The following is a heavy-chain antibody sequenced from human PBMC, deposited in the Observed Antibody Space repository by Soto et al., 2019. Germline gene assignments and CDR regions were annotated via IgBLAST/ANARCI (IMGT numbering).Heavy chain of an antibody. CDR3: ARDRIAASEDYYYYGMDV. V-gene: IGHV3-30-3*01. Sequence: PWGSLRLSCAASGSTFSSYAMLWVRQAPGKGLEWVAVISYDGSNKYYADSVKGRFTISRDNSKNTLYLQMNSLRAEDTAVYYCARDRIAASEDYYYYGMDVWGQGTTVTVSS. CDR2: ISYDGSNK. D-gene: IGHD6-6*01. CDR1: GSTFSSYA. J-gene: IGHJ6*02.